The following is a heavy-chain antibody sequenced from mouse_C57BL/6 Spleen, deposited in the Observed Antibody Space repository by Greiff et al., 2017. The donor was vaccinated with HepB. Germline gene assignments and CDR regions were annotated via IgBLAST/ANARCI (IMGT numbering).Heavy chain of an antibody. J-gene: IGHJ2*01. V-gene: IGHV1-53*01. CDR1: GYTFTSYW. CDR3: ARYTTVVDYFDY. D-gene: IGHD1-1*01. CDR2: INPSNGGT. Sequence: VQLQQSGTELVKPGASVKLSCKASGYTFTSYWMHWVKQRPGQGLEWIGNINPSNGGTNYNEKFKSKATLTVDKSSSTAYMQLSSLTSEDSAVYYCARYTTVVDYFDYWGQGTTLTVSS.